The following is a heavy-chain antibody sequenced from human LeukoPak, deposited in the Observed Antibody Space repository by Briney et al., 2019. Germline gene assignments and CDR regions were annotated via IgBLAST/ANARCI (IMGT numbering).Heavy chain of an antibody. CDR3: ARSGMSVLYFDY. CDR2: INPGGGST. Sequence: ASVKVSCKASGYTFTSYYMHWVRQAPGQGLEWMGIINPGGGSTSYAQKFQGRVTMTRDTSTSTVYMELSSLRSEDTAVYYCARSGMSVLYFDYWGQGTLVTVSS. V-gene: IGHV1-46*01. J-gene: IGHJ4*02. CDR1: GYTFTSYY. D-gene: IGHD1-1*01.